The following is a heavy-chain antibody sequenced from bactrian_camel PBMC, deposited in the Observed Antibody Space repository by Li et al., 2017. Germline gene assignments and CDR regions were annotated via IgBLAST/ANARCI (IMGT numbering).Heavy chain of an antibody. CDR2: IRSSDDTT. J-gene: IGHJ4*01. CDR1: GFTFRSYA. V-gene: IGHV3S1*01. D-gene: IGHD3*01. Sequence: HVQLVESGGGSVQPGGSLRLSCVASGFTFRSYAMYWVRQAPGKEREAIAAIRSSDDTTHYADSVKGRFTISRDDAENTLYLQMNSLKSDDTAVYKCAKQWGVYANYGRSDWGQGTQVTVS. CDR3: AKQWGVYANYGRSD.